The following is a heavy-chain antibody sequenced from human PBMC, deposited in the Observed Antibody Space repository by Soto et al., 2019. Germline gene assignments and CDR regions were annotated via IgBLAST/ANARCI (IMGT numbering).Heavy chain of an antibody. J-gene: IGHJ4*02. CDR3: AITSGGGRDPFDY. CDR1: GFTFSSYA. V-gene: IGHV3-23*01. Sequence: PGGSLRLSCAASGFTFSSYAMSWVRQAPGKGLEWVSAISGSGGSTYYADSVKGRFTISRDNSKNTLYLQMNSLRAEDTAVYYCAITSGGGRDPFDYWGQGTLVTVSS. D-gene: IGHD1-20*01. CDR2: ISGSGGST.